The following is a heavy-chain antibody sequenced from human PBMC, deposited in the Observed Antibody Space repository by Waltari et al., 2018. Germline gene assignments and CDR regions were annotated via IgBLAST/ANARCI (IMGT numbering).Heavy chain of an antibody. D-gene: IGHD3-10*01. CDR1: GFTFSSYG. CDR3: ARDVGNVGGNY. J-gene: IGHJ4*02. V-gene: IGHV3-33*05. CDR2: ISYDGSNK. Sequence: GFTFSSYGMHWVRQAPGKGLEWVAVISYDGSNKYYADSVKGRFTISRDNAKNSLYLQMNSLRAEDTAVYYCARDVGNVGGNYWGQGTLVTVSS.